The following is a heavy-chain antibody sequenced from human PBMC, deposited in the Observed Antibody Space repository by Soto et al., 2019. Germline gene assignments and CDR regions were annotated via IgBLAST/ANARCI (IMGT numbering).Heavy chain of an antibody. V-gene: IGHV3-11*05. CDR2: ISSSSSYT. D-gene: IGHD3-10*01. J-gene: IGHJ6*02. CDR1: GFTFSDYY. CDR3: ARDLPRVRGVNHYAMDV. Sequence: QVQLVESRGGLVKPGGSLRLSCAASGFTFSDYYMSWIRQAPGKGLEWVSYISSSSSYTNYADSVKGRFTISRDNAKNSLYLQMNSLRAEVTAVYYCARDLPRVRGVNHYAMDVWGQGTTVTVSS.